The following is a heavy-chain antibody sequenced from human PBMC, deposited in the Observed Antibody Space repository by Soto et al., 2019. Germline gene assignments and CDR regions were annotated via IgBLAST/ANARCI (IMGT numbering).Heavy chain of an antibody. Sequence: SETLSLTCTVSGGSISSGDYYWSWIRQHPGKGLEWIGTIYFSGTTYYNPSLKSRVTISVDTSKSQFSLKLSSVTAADTAVYYCARRDRSGFSYWLDTWGQG. CDR3: ARRDRSGFSYWLDT. J-gene: IGHJ5*02. V-gene: IGHV4-31*03. CDR2: IYFSGTT. CDR1: GGSISSGDYY. D-gene: IGHD3-22*01.